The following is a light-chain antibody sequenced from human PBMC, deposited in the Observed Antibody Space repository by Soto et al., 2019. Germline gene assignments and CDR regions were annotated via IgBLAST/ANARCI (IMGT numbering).Light chain of an antibody. J-gene: IGLJ2*01. V-gene: IGLV2-14*01. CDR1: SSDVGGYNY. CDR3: SSYTSSSTSVV. CDR2: EVS. Sequence: QSALTQPASVSGSPGQSITISCTGTSSDVGGYNYVSWYQQHLGKAPKLMIYEVSNRPSGVSNRFSGSKSGNTASLTISGLQAEDEADYYCSSYTSSSTSVVFGGGTKLTVL.